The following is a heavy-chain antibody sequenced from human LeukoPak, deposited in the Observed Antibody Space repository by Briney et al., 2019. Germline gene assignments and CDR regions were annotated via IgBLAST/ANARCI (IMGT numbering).Heavy chain of an antibody. J-gene: IGHJ1*01. CDR3: AKGYYDSSGYYSEYFQH. CDR1: GFTFSSYG. CDR2: ISDDGSNK. Sequence: PGGSLRLSCAASGFTFSSYGMHWVRQAPGKGLEWVAVISDDGSNKYYADSVKGRFTISRDNSKNTLYLQMNSLRAEDTAVYYCAKGYYDSSGYYSEYFQHWGQGTLVTVSS. D-gene: IGHD3-22*01. V-gene: IGHV3-30*18.